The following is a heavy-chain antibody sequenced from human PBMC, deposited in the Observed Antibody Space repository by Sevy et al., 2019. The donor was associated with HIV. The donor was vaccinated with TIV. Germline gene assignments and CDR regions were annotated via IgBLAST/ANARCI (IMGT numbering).Heavy chain of an antibody. V-gene: IGHV4-59*08. CDR3: ARRNDFAI. CDR2: VYYIGGT. J-gene: IGHJ3*02. Sequence: SETLSLTCTASGGTINSDHWNWIRQPPGKGLEWIGYVYYIGGTNYNPSLKNRFTISVDRTKNQFSLNLTSVTAADTAGYYCARRNDFAIWGQGTMVTVSS. CDR1: GGTINSDH. D-gene: IGHD2-21*02.